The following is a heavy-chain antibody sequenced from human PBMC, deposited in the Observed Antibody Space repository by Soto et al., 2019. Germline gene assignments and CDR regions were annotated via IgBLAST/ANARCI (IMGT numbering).Heavy chain of an antibody. CDR2: IYSAT. D-gene: IGHD2-21*02. J-gene: IGHJ6*02. CDR1: GFTVSTNY. Sequence: EVQLVESGGGLVQPGGSLRLSCAASGFTVSTNYMSWVRQAPGRGLEWVSLIYSATYYADSVKGRFTVSRDNSKNTLYLQMNSLRVEDTAVYYCARPMTEGGHGVVQRPHYYYYYGMDVWGQGTTVTVSS. V-gene: IGHV3-66*04. CDR3: ARPMTEGGHGVVQRPHYYYYYGMDV.